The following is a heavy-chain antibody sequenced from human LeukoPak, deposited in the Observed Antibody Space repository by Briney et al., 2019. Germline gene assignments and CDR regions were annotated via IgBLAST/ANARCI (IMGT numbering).Heavy chain of an antibody. D-gene: IGHD3-22*01. CDR3: ARDLKVYDSSGYYAFDI. V-gene: IGHV4-59*12. CDR1: GGSISDYY. Sequence: PSETLSLTCTVSGGSISDYYWIWIRQPPGKGLEWIGNIYHSGSTNYNPSLKSRVTISIDTSKTKFSLKLSSVTAADTAVYYCARDLKVYDSSGYYAFDIRGQGTMVTVSS. CDR2: IYHSGST. J-gene: IGHJ3*02.